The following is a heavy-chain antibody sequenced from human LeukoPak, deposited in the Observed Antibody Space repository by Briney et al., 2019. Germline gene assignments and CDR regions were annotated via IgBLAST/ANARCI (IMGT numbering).Heavy chain of an antibody. V-gene: IGHV3-66*01. J-gene: IGHJ4*02. CDR1: GFTVSSNY. Sequence: LGGSLRLSCAASGFTVSSNYMSWVRQAPGKGLEWVSVIYSGGSTYYADSVKGRFTISRDNSKNTLNLQMNSLRAEDAAVYYCARGYSSDNWGQGTLVTVSS. CDR3: ARGYSSDN. D-gene: IGHD2-21*01. CDR2: IYSGGST.